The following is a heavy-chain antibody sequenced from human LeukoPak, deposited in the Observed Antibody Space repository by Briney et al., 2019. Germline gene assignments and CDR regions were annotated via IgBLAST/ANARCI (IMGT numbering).Heavy chain of an antibody. CDR1: GFTISGYY. V-gene: IGHV3-9*01. Sequence: GGSLRLSCAASGFTISGYYMSWIRQAPGRGLEWVSGISSNSGSIGYADSVKGRFTISRDNAKKSLYLQMKSLRAEDTAFYYCAKEGVTGPFFDYWGQGTLVTVSS. J-gene: IGHJ4*02. D-gene: IGHD3-9*01. CDR3: AKEGVTGPFFDY. CDR2: ISSNSGSI.